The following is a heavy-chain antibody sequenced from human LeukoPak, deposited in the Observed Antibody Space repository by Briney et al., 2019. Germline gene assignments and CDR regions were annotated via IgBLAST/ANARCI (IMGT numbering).Heavy chain of an antibody. CDR3: ARLGSITGRNWFDP. J-gene: IGHJ5*02. CDR2: ISGSGGST. D-gene: IGHD1-20*01. Sequence: PGGSLRLSCAASGFTFSSYAMSWVRQAPGKGLEWVSAISGSGGSTYYADSVKGRFTISRDNSKNTLYLQMNNLRAEDTAVYYCARLGSITGRNWFDPWGQGTLVTVSS. CDR1: GFTFSSYA. V-gene: IGHV3-23*01.